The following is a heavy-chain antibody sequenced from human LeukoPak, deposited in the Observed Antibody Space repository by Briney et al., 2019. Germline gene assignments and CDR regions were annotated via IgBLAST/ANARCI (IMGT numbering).Heavy chain of an antibody. CDR1: GGSISSYY. Sequence: SETLSLTCTVSGGSISSYYWSWIRQPPGKGLEWIGYIYYSGSTNYNPSLKSRVTISVDTSKNQFSLKLSSVTAADTAVYYCAREPEERGGFDYWGQGTLVTVSS. J-gene: IGHJ4*02. CDR2: IYYSGST. D-gene: IGHD1-14*01. CDR3: AREPEERGGFDY. V-gene: IGHV4-59*12.